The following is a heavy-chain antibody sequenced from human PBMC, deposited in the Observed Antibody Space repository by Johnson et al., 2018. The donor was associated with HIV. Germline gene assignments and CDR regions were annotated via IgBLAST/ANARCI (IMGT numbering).Heavy chain of an antibody. CDR3: ARVYYYDNNDGFDI. V-gene: IGHV3-30*04. CDR1: GFTFSSYA. D-gene: IGHD3-22*01. CDR2: LSYDGSTK. Sequence: QVQLVESGGGVVQPGRSLRLSCAVSGFTFSSYAMHWVRQAPGKGLEWVASLSYDGSTKDYADSVKGRFTISRAISKNLLYLQMNSLRTEDTAVYYCARVYYYDNNDGFDIWGQGTTVTVSS. J-gene: IGHJ3*02.